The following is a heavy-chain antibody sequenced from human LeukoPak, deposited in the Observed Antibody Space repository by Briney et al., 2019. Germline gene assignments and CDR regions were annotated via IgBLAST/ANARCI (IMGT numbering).Heavy chain of an antibody. CDR3: ARDASGYSYGSFDY. CDR2: INPNSGGT. Sequence: ASVKVSCKASGYTFTVYYMHWVRQAPGQGLGWMGWINPNSGGTNYAQKFQGRVTMTRDTSISTAYMELSRLRSDDTAVYYCARDASGYSYGSFDYWGQGTLVTVSS. D-gene: IGHD5-18*01. CDR1: GYTFTVYY. V-gene: IGHV1-2*02. J-gene: IGHJ4*02.